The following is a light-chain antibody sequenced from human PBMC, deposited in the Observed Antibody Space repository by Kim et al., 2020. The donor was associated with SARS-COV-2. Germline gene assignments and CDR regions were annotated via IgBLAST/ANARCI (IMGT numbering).Light chain of an antibody. CDR1: QGSSIK. V-gene: IGKV1-27*01. Sequence: ASVGDMGTITCRARQGSSIKVAWYQQKPGDVPKLLIYDASALLSGVPSRFSGSGSGTDFTLTISSLQPEDVATYYCQKDNGAPRTFGQGTKLDIK. J-gene: IGKJ1*01. CDR2: DAS. CDR3: QKDNGAPRT.